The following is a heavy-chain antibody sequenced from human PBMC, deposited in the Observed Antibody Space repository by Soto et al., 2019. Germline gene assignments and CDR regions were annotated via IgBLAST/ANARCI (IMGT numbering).Heavy chain of an antibody. CDR1: GGSINNYY. V-gene: IGHV4-59*08. CDR2: SYYSGGT. J-gene: IGHJ4*02. D-gene: IGHD1-26*01. CDR3: ARHQLPGIIGCYGLDS. Sequence: QVQLQESGPGLVKPSETLSLTCTVSGGSINNYYWSWIRQPPGKGLEWIGYSYYSGGTHYNPSLISRLTIFVDTSKNHFPLNLTSVTAADTAIYYCARHQLPGIIGCYGLDSWGQGTLVTVSS.